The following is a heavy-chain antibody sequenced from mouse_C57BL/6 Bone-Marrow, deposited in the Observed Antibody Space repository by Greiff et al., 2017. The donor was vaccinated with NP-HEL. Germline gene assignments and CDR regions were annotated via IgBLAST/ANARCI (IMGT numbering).Heavy chain of an antibody. Sequence: QVQLQQPGAELVKPGASVKLSCKASGYTFTSYWMHWVKQRPGRGLEWIGRIAPNSGGTKYNEKFKSKATLTVDKPSSTAYIQLSSLTSDASAVFYSARDGSSYYAMDCWGPGTSVTVSS. V-gene: IGHV1-72*01. CDR1: GYTFTSYW. D-gene: IGHD1-1*01. CDR3: ARDGSSYYAMDC. CDR2: IAPNSGGT. J-gene: IGHJ4*01.